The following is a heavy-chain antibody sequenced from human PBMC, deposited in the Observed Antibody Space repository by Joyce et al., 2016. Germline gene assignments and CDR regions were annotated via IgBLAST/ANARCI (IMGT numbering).Heavy chain of an antibody. CDR3: AKILTATYSSGWFLDY. CDR1: GLNLSNYG. J-gene: IGHJ4*02. D-gene: IGHD6-25*01. CDR2: ISDDGIYK. Sequence: QVQLVESGGGVVQPGRSLRLSCAASGLNLSNYGVHWVRQGPGKGLEWVAVISDDGIYKDYADSVKGRFTISRDNSKNTVFLEMNSLRTEDTAVYYCAKILTATYSSGWFLDYWGQGTLVTVSS. V-gene: IGHV3-30*18.